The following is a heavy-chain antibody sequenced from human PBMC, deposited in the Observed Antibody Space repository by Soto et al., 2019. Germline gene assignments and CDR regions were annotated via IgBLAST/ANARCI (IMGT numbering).Heavy chain of an antibody. V-gene: IGHV4-30-4*01. CDR3: ARRGGGVPELYFDY. D-gene: IGHD2-15*01. Sequence: QVQLQESGPGLVKPSQTLSLTCTVSGGSINSGDYYWSWIRQPPGKGLEWLGYIHYGGSTYYNPSLKSRVTISVDTSKNQFSLKLSSVTAADTAVYYCARRGGGVPELYFDYWGQGTLVTVSS. CDR1: GGSINSGDYY. CDR2: IHYGGST. J-gene: IGHJ4*02.